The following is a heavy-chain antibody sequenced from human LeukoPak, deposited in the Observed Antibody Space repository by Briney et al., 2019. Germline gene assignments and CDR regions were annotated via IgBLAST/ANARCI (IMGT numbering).Heavy chain of an antibody. V-gene: IGHV4-30-4*01. J-gene: IGHJ4*02. D-gene: IGHD5-24*01. CDR2: IYYSGST. Sequence: SETLSLTCNVSGGSISSGDKYWSWIRQPPGKGLEWIGYIYYSGSTYYNPSLKSRLTISVDTSENQFSLHLASVTAADTAVYFCARVTRWAGLDFWGQGTLVTVSS. CDR1: GGSISSGDKY. CDR3: ARVTRWAGLDF.